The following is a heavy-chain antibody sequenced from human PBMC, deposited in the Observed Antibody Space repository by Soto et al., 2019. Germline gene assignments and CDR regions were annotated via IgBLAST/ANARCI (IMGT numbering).Heavy chain of an antibody. CDR1: GFTFSAYG. V-gene: IGHV3-33*01. CDR2: IWYDGTKR. Sequence: QVQLVESGGGVVQPGRSLRLSCAASGFTFSAYGMHWVRQAPGKGLEWVAVIWYDGTKRYYSDSVKGRFTISRDNSNNTLYLQMNSLRAEDTAVYYCARDLDRDNYYYGMNVWGQGTTVTVSS. CDR3: ARDLDRDNYYYGMNV. J-gene: IGHJ6*02. D-gene: IGHD3-16*02.